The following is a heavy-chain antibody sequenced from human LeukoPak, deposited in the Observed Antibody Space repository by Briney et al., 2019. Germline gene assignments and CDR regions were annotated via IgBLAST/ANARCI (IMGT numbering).Heavy chain of an antibody. J-gene: IGHJ3*02. CDR1: EFPFSHYA. Sequence: PGGSLRLSCAASEFPFSHYAMNWVRQAPGKGLEWVSGIGASGSSTYYGDPVKGRFTISRDNSKTTLFLQMNSLRAEDTAVYYCARGLGTVNDAFDIWGQGTVVTVSS. CDR3: ARGLGTVNDAFDI. V-gene: IGHV3-23*01. CDR2: IGASGSST. D-gene: IGHD4-17*01.